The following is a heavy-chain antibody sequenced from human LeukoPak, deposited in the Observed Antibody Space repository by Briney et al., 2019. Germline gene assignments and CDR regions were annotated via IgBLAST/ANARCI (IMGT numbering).Heavy chain of an antibody. CDR3: AKDVVVKRFIDF. V-gene: IGHV3-23*01. J-gene: IGHJ4*02. D-gene: IGHD2-15*01. CDR2: ISGGGRTT. CDR1: GFTFSNHA. Sequence: PGGSLRLSCAASGFTFSNHAMSWVLQAPGKGLQGVAVISGGGRTTEYEDFVKGRFTISRDNSKNTLSLQMNSLTGEDKAIYFWAKDVVVKRFIDFWGQGTLVTVPS.